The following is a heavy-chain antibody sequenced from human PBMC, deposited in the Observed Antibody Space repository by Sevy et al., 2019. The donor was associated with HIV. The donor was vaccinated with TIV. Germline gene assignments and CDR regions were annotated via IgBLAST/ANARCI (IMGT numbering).Heavy chain of an antibody. CDR1: GFTFSNYW. CDR3: ARGPYYRDTNTYFFMHY. V-gene: IGHV3-74*01. D-gene: IGHD3-22*01. Sequence: GGSLRLSCAGSGFTFSNYWMHWVRQAPGKGLVWVSRINSDGSSTSCADSVTGRFTISRDNAKNTLYLQMNSLRAEDTAVYYCARGPYYRDTNTYFFMHYWGQGTLVTVSS. CDR2: INSDGSST. J-gene: IGHJ4*02.